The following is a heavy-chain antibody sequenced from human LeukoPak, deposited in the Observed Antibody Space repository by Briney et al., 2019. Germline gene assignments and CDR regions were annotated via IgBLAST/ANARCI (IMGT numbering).Heavy chain of an antibody. J-gene: IGHJ4*02. V-gene: IGHV3-7*01. CDR1: GFTFSNYW. D-gene: IGHD6-19*01. Sequence: GGSLRLSCAASGFTFSNYWMSWVRQSPGKGLEWVANIKQDGSEIYYVDSVKGRLTISRDNAKNSLYLQMNSLRAEDTAVYYCARDGSGWSAYWGQGTLVTVSS. CDR2: IKQDGSEI. CDR3: ARDGSGWSAY.